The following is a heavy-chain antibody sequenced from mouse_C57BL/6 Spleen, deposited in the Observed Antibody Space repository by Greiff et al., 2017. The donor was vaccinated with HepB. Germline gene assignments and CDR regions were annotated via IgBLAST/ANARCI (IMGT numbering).Heavy chain of an antibody. CDR3: ARVGAVVATRYWYFDV. J-gene: IGHJ1*03. CDR1: GFTFSSYA. V-gene: IGHV5-4*03. Sequence: DVKLVESGGGLVKPGGSLKLSCAASGFTFSSYAMSWVRQTPEKRLEWVATISDGGSYTYYPDNVKGRFTISRDNAKNNLYLQMSHLKSEDTAMYYCARVGAVVATRYWYFDVWGTGTTVTVSS. D-gene: IGHD1-1*01. CDR2: ISDGGSYT.